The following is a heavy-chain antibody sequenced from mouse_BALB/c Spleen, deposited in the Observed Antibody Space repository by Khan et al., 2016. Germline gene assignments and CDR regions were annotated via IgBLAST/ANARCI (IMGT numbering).Heavy chain of an antibody. CDR1: GYTFSSYW. V-gene: IGHV1-9*01. CDR2: ILPGSGST. Sequence: QVQLQQPGAELMKPGASVKISCKATGYTFSSYWIEWVKQRPGHGLEWIGEILPGSGSTNYNEKFRGKATFTADTSSTTAYMQLSSLTSEDSAVHYCARTDRRGYFDYWGQGTTLTVSS. CDR3: ARTDRRGYFDY. J-gene: IGHJ2*01.